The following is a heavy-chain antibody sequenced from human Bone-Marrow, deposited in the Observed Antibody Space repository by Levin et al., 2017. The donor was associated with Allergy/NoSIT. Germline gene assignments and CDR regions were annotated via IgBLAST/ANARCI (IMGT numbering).Heavy chain of an antibody. J-gene: IGHJ4*02. CDR2: IKSKASGGTI. Sequence: GGSLRLSCVASGFTFSNAWMSWVRQAPGKGLEFVGRIKSKASGGTIYYGASVKGRFTIPRDDSENTLYLQMDSLRTEDTAVYYCATDQMLFGYWGQGSLVTVSS. D-gene: IGHD2-2*01. CDR3: ATDQMLFGY. V-gene: IGHV3-15*01. CDR1: GFTFSNAW.